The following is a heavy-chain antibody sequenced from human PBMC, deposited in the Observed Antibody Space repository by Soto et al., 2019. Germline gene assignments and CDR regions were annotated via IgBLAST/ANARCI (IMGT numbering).Heavy chain of an antibody. J-gene: IGHJ4*02. Sequence: VQLVESGGGVVQPGRSLRLSCAASGFTLSDYAMHWVRQAPGKGLEWVAVVSHDGRNTHYADSVKGRFTISRDSSKNTVSLEMTSLRAEDAAVYYCAKGGRQWLVTSDFNYWGQGALVTVSS. D-gene: IGHD6-19*01. CDR1: GFTLSDYA. CDR2: VSHDGRNT. V-gene: IGHV3-30*18. CDR3: AKGGRQWLVTSDFNY.